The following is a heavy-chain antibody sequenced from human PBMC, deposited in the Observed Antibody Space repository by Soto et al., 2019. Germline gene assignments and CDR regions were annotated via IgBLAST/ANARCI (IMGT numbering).Heavy chain of an antibody. CDR2: ISSDGNTK. CDR1: GFTFSSYG. V-gene: IGHV3-30*18. J-gene: IGHJ4*01. CDR3: AKEVAVAGDFDY. Sequence: GGSLRLSCVASGFTFSSYGIHWVRQAPGKGLEWVAVISSDGNTKYYADSVKGRFTISRDNSKNTLYLQMDSLRPEDTAVYYCAKEVAVAGDFDYWGHGTLVTVSS. D-gene: IGHD6-19*01.